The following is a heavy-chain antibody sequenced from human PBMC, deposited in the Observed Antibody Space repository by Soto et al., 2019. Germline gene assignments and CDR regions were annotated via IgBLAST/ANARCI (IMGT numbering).Heavy chain of an antibody. CDR1: GGSISSSSYH. V-gene: IGHV4-39*01. J-gene: IGHJ5*02. Sequence: TLSLTCTVSGGSISSSSYHWGWIRQPPGKGLEWIGNSHYSGSAYYNPSLKSRVTISVDTSKNQVSLKLSSLTAADTAVYYCVRTANWLDPWGQGTLVTVSS. CDR2: SHYSGSA. CDR3: VRTANWLDP.